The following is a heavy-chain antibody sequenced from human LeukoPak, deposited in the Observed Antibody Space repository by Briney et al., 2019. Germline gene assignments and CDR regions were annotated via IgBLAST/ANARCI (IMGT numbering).Heavy chain of an antibody. CDR3: ATARVDYGMPV. CDR1: GFTFSSSG. J-gene: IGHJ6*02. CDR2: IPSHGSYQ. Sequence: SGGSLRLSCAASGFTFSSSGMHWVRQAPGKGLGWVAVIPSHGSYQYYADSVKGRFTISRDNSKNTLYPQMSSLRVEDTAVYHCATARVDYGMPVWGQGTTVTVSS. D-gene: IGHD3-10*01. V-gene: IGHV3-30*03.